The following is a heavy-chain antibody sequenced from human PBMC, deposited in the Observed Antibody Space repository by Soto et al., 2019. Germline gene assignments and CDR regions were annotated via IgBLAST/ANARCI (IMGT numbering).Heavy chain of an antibody. CDR2: MNPSSGNT. J-gene: IGHJ5*02. D-gene: IGHD3-10*01. CDR3: ARTRSGSYL. CDR1: GYTFTSFD. V-gene: IGHV1-8*01. Sequence: QVQLVQSGAEVKKPGASVKVACRASGYTFTSFDINWVRQATGQGLEWMGRMNPSSGNTDYAQKFQGRVIMTRDTPISTAYMELSSPRSEDTAVYYCARTRSGSYLWGQGTLVTVSS.